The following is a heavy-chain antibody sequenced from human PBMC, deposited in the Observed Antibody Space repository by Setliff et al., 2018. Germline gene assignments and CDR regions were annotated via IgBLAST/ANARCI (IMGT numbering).Heavy chain of an antibody. D-gene: IGHD6-6*01. J-gene: IGHJ4*02. Sequence: SETLRLSCAASGYSFSDHYIDWIRQPPGKGLEWIGEINHSGSSNYNPSLKSRLTISVDTSKNQFSLRLNSVTAADTAVYYCARGRNVAARLLDSWGQGTPVTVSS. CDR3: ARGRNVAARLLDS. V-gene: IGHV4-34*01. CDR1: GYSFSDHY. CDR2: INHSGSS.